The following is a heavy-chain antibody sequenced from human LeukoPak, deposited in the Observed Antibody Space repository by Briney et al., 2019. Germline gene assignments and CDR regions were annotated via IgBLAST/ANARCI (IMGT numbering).Heavy chain of an antibody. D-gene: IGHD5/OR15-5a*01. J-gene: IGHJ5*02. CDR3: ARSWAEVSGGFDP. CDR2: IYYSGST. CDR1: GGSISSYY. V-gene: IGHV4-59*01. Sequence: SETLSLTCTVSGGSISSYYWSWIRQPPGKGLEWIGYIYYSGSTNYNPYLKSRVTISVDTSKNQFSLKLSSVTAADTAVYYCARSWAEVSGGFDPWGQGTLVTVSS.